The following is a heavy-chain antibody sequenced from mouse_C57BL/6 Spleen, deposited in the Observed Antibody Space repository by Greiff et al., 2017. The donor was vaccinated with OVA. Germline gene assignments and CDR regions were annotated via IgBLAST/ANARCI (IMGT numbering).Heavy chain of an antibody. CDR3: ARRDFPYGSRGYFDV. CDR1: GYTFTSYG. V-gene: IGHV1-81*01. J-gene: IGHJ1*03. Sequence: QVQLQQSGAELARPGASVKLSCKASGYTFTSYGISWVKQRTGQGLEWIGEIYPRSGNTYYNEKFKGKATLTADKSSSTAYMELRSLTSEDSAVYFGARRDFPYGSRGYFDVWGTGTTVTVSS. CDR2: IYPRSGNT. D-gene: IGHD1-1*01.